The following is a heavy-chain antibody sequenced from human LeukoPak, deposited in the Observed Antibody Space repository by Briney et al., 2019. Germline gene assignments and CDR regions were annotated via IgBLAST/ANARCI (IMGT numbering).Heavy chain of an antibody. D-gene: IGHD3-22*01. CDR1: GFTFSSYD. CDR3: AKRSGYYYDSSGYYYSY. CDR2: ISDSGANT. J-gene: IGHJ4*02. Sequence: GGSLRLSCAASGFTFSSYDMSWVRQAPGKGLEWVSTISDSGANTYYADSVKGRFTISRDNSKNTLYLQMNSLRAEDTAVYYCAKRSGYYYDSSGYYYSYWGQGTLVTVSS. V-gene: IGHV3-23*01.